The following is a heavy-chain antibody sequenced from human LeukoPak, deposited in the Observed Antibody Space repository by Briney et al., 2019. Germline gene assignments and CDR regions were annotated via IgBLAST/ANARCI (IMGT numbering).Heavy chain of an antibody. J-gene: IGHJ4*02. CDR2: INSGGSTL. CDR1: GFTFSSYE. CDR3: ARPDY. V-gene: IGHV3-48*03. Sequence: PGGSLRLSCAASGFTFSSYEMNWVRQAPGKGLEWVSYINSGGSTLYYADSVKGRFTISRDNAKNSLYLQMNSLRAEDSAVYYCARPDYWGQGTLVTVSS.